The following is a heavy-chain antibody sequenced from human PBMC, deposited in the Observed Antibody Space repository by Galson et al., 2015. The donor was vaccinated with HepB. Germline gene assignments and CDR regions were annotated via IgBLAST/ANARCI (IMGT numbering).Heavy chain of an antibody. CDR3: ARTTKTGTLDY. CDR1: GFSLSTRGMC. CDR2: VDLDDDK. V-gene: IGHV2-70*11. D-gene: IGHD1-1*01. Sequence: PALVKPTQTLTLTCTFYGFSLSTRGMCVSWIRQPPGKALEWLARVDLDDDKYYRTSLKPRLTISNDTSKNQVVLTMTNKDPVDTATYYCARTTKTGTLDYWGQGTLVTVSS. J-gene: IGHJ4*02.